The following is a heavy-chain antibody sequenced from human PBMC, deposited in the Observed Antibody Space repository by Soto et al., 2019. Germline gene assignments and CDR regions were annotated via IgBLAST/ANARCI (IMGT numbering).Heavy chain of an antibody. CDR3: AREVRGGFTGIFDQ. CDR1: GGSIRDYD. V-gene: IGHV4-4*07. D-gene: IGHD2-15*01. Sequence: QVQLQESGPGLVKPSETLSVTCSVSGGSIRDYDWSWIRQPAGKGLEWIGRIYTDGTTKYNPSLKSRVTLSLDKSKNQFSLRLSSVTAADTAVYYFAREVRGGFTGIFDQWGRGSRVTVSS. CDR2: IYTDGTT. J-gene: IGHJ4*02.